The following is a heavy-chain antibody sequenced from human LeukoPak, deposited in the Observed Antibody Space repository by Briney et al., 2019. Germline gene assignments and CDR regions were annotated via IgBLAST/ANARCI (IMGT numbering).Heavy chain of an antibody. J-gene: IGHJ1*01. D-gene: IGHD6-13*01. V-gene: IGHV1-2*04. CDR3: ARVSDNSSWYTAAEYFQH. CDR1: GYTFTGYY. Sequence: ASVKVSCKASGYTFTGYYMHWVRQAPGQGLEWMGWINPNSGGTNYAQKFQGWVTMTRDTSISTAYMELSRLRSDDTAVYYCARVSDNSSWYTAAEYFQHWGQGTLVTVSS. CDR2: INPNSGGT.